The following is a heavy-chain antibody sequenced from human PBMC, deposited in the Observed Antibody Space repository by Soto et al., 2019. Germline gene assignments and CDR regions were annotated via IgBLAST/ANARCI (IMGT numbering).Heavy chain of an antibody. CDR2: IYHSGST. CDR1: GGSISSGGYS. V-gene: IGHV4-30-2*01. J-gene: IGHJ5*02. D-gene: IGHD2-15*01. Sequence: PSETLSLTCAVSGGSISSGGYSWSWIRQPPGKGVEWIGYIYHSGSTYYNPSLKSRVTISVDRSKNQFSLKLSSVTAADTAVYYCARGYCSGGSCYGEWFDPWGQGTLVTVSS. CDR3: ARGYCSGGSCYGEWFDP.